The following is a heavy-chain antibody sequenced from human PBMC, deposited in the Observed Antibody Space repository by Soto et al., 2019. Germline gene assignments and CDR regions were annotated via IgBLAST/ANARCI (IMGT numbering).Heavy chain of an antibody. D-gene: IGHD5-12*01. CDR3: ARHQGYSGIGPF. V-gene: IGHV4-39*01. Sequence: QLQLQESGPGLVKPSETLSLTCSVSGGSISSSSYYWGWIRQPPGKGLEWIGSIHYSGSTYYNPSLKSRVTIAVDTSKNQFSLKGSSVTAADTAVYYCARHQGYSGIGPFWGQGTMVTVSS. J-gene: IGHJ3*01. CDR1: GGSISSSSYY. CDR2: IHYSGST.